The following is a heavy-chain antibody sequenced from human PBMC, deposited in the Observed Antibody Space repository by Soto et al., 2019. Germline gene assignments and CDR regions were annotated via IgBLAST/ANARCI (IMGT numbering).Heavy chain of an antibody. Sequence: DVQLVESGGGWIQPGESLRLSCAAFGLTISGKKYVAWVRQAPGKGLEWVSALYDVDGSFYADSVTGRFTTSSDSSKTTVYLQMKDLRPDDTAVYYCATWHERAHAFDVWGQGTTVTISS. D-gene: IGHD1-1*01. V-gene: IGHV3-53*01. CDR3: ATWHERAHAFDV. CDR2: LYDVDGS. CDR1: GLTISGKKY. J-gene: IGHJ3*01.